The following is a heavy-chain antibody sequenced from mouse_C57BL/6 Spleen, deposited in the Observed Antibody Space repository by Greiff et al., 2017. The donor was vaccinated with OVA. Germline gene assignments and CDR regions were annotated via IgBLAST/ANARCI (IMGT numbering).Heavy chain of an antibody. CDR3: ARPHYGSRSWFAY. Sequence: EVKVVESGPELVKPGASVKIPCKASGYTFTDYNMDWVKQSHGKSLEWIGDINPNNGGTIYNQKFKGKATLTVDKSSSTAYMELRSLTSEDTAVYYCARPHYGSRSWFAYWGQGTLVTVSA. V-gene: IGHV1-18*01. D-gene: IGHD1-1*01. J-gene: IGHJ3*01. CDR2: INPNNGGT. CDR1: GYTFTDYN.